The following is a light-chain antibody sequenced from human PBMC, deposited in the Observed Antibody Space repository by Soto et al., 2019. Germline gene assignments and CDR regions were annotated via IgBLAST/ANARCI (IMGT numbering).Light chain of an antibody. CDR3: PQRFTWHPT. V-gene: IGKV3-11*01. Sequence: EIVLTQSPATLSLSPGEKATLSCRSSQSVSSYLAWYQQKPGQAPRLLIFDTSNRATGIPARFSGSGSGTDFTLTISNLAPEYFALYYCPQRFTWHPTFGPGTIVDIK. CDR1: QSVSSY. J-gene: IGKJ3*01. CDR2: DTS.